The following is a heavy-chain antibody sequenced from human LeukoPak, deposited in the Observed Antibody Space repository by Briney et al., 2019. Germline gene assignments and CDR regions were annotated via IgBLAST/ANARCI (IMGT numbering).Heavy chain of an antibody. CDR3: ATDGGSGGMEWLLCCVLIY. CDR2: FDPEDGET. CDR1: GYTFSSYY. J-gene: IGHJ4*02. Sequence: ASVKVSCKASGYTFSSYYMHWVRQAPGKGLEWMGGFDPEDGETIYAQKFQGRVTMTEDTSTDTAYMELSSLRSEDTAVYYCATDGGSGGMEWLLCCVLIYWGQGTLVTVSS. D-gene: IGHD3-3*01. V-gene: IGHV1-24*01.